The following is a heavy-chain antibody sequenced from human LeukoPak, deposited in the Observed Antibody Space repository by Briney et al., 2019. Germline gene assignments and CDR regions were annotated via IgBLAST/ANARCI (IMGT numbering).Heavy chain of an antibody. CDR2: INPNTGGT. CDR1: GFSFSGYY. V-gene: IGHV1-2*02. J-gene: IGHJ3*02. CDR3: ARHTRGVDRALVQDAFDI. Sequence: GASVKVSCKASGFSFSGYYMHWVRQAPGQGLEWMAWINPNTGGTHYAQKFQGRVTVTRDTSISTAYLELSRLRSDDTAVYYCARHTRGVDRALVQDAFDIWGQGTTVTVSS. D-gene: IGHD5-18*01.